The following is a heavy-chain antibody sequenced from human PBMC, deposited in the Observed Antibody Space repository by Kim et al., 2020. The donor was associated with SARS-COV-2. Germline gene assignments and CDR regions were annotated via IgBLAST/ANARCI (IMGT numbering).Heavy chain of an antibody. V-gene: IGHV3-21*01. CDR2: ISSSSSYI. CDR3: ARDLYDYVWGSIAFDI. D-gene: IGHD3-16*01. Sequence: GGSLRLSCAASGFTFSSYSMNWVRQAPGKGLEWVSSISSSSSYIYYADSVKGRFTISRDNAKNSLYLQMNSLRAEDTAVYYCARDLYDYVWGSIAFDIWGQGTMVTVSS. J-gene: IGHJ3*02. CDR1: GFTFSSYS.